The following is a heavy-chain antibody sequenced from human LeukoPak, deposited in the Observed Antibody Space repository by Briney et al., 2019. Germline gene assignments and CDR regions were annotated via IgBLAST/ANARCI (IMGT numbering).Heavy chain of an antibody. V-gene: IGHV4-34*01. D-gene: IGHD1-26*01. CDR1: GGSFSGYY. CDR2: ITRRGST. J-gene: IGHJ4*02. Sequence: SETLSLTCAVYGGSFSGYYWSWIRQPPGKGLEWIGEITRRGSTNYIPSLKSRVTISVDTAKSQFSLKMSSVTAADTGVYYCARRGLGRPDYWGQGTLVTVSS. CDR3: ARRGLGRPDY.